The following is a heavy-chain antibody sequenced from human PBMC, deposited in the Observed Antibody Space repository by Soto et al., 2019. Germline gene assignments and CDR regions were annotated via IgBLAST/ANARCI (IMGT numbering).Heavy chain of an antibody. J-gene: IGHJ4*02. CDR3: ARVVHGDSADF. V-gene: IGHV1-18*01. Sequence: QVQLVQSGAEVKKPGASGTVSCKASGYIFTRFGFSWVRRAAGQRLEWMGWVNGYNENNNYAQRCQGRPTLTPDKSTSAAHMELRTLRSDDTALYYCARVVHGDSADFWCQGTLVTVSS. CDR1: GYIFTRFG. D-gene: IGHD4-17*01. CDR2: VNGYNENN.